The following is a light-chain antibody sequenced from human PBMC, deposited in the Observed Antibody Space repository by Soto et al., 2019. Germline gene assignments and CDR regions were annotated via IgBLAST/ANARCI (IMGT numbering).Light chain of an antibody. CDR2: DVS. CDR1: SSDVGGYNS. J-gene: IGLJ1*01. V-gene: IGLV2-14*03. Sequence: QRVLTQPASGYGSPGQGIGISCTENSSDVGGYNSASWYQQHSGKAPKLLIYDVSNRPSGVSNRFSGSKSGNTASLTISGLQAEDEADYYCSSYSTGGSYVFGTRTKFIVL. CDR3: SSYSTGGSYV.